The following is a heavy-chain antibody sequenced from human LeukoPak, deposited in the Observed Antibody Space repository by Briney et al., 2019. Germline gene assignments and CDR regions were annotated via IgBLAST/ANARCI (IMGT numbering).Heavy chain of an antibody. CDR2: IYSGGST. D-gene: IGHD3-22*01. V-gene: IGHV3-66*01. Sequence: GGSLRLSCAVAGFSESRNYSSWGRQAPGKGLEWVSVIYSGGSTYYADSVKGRFTISRDNSKNTLYLQMNSLRAEDTAVYYCYSMIVVEIRVINDYWGQGTLVTVSS. CDR1: GFSESRNY. J-gene: IGHJ4*02. CDR3: YSMIVVEIRVINDY.